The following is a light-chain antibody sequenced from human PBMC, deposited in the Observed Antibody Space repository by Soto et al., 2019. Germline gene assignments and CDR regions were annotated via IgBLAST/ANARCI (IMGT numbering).Light chain of an antibody. J-gene: IGKJ1*01. Sequence: DIQMTQSPSTLSTSVGDRVTITCRASQSISSWLAWYQQKPGKAPKLLIYDASSLESGVPSRFSGSGSGTEFILTISSLQPDDVTTYYCQQYNSYSTFGQGTKVEIK. V-gene: IGKV1-5*01. CDR2: DAS. CDR3: QQYNSYST. CDR1: QSISSW.